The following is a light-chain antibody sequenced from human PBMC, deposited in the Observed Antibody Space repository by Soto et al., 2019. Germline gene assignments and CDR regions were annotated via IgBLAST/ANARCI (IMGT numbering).Light chain of an antibody. CDR1: QSVSSNY. CDR3: QQYGSSPYT. V-gene: IGKV3-20*01. Sequence: EIVLTQSPGTLSLSPGERATLSCRASQSVSSNYLAWYQQKPGQAPRLLIYGASSRATGIPDRFSGSGSGTDFTLSISRLEPADVEVYYCQQYGSSPYTFGQGTKLEIK. J-gene: IGKJ2*01. CDR2: GAS.